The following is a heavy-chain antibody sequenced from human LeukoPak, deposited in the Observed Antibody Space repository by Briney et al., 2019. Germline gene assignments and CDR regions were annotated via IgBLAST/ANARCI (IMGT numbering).Heavy chain of an antibody. Sequence: HPGRSLRLSCAASGFTFDDYAMQWVRQAPGKGLEWVSGIIWNGGTIGYADSVKGRITISRDNAMNSLYLQMNSLRGEDTALYYCAKDIDPYDRGNFAYWGQGTLVTVSS. CDR1: GFTFDDYA. CDR3: AKDIDPYDRGNFAY. J-gene: IGHJ4*02. V-gene: IGHV3-9*01. CDR2: IIWNGGTI. D-gene: IGHD3-22*01.